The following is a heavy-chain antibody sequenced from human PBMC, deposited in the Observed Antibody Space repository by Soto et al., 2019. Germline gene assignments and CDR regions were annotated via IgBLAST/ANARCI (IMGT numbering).Heavy chain of an antibody. CDR1: GVTSSTHT. CDR2: IIPLFGTG. V-gene: IGHV1-69*13. J-gene: IGHJ6*02. Sequence: SVKVSCKASGVTSSTHTMTWVRQAPGQGLEWMGGIIPLFGTGHKAQKFQGRVTITADESTSTAYMELSSLRSEDTAVYYCARAIPRIAVAGPPGYYGMDVWGQGTTVTVSS. D-gene: IGHD6-19*01. CDR3: ARAIPRIAVAGPPGYYGMDV.